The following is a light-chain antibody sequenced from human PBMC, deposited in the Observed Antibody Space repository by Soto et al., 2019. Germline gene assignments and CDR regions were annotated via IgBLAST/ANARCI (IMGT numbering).Light chain of an antibody. Sequence: DIQLTQSPSFLSASVGDRVTVSCRARQDISTSLAWFQQKAGKVPQLLVYPASTLQDGVPSRFSGSGSGTYFTFTINNLPAEDFAHDYCQHLSTYPFSSGQGTKLDIK. V-gene: IGKV1-9*01. CDR1: QDISTS. CDR3: QHLSTYPFS. CDR2: PAS. J-gene: IGKJ2*03.